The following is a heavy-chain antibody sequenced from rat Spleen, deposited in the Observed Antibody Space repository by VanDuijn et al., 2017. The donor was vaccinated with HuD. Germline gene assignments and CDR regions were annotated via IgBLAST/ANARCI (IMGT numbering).Heavy chain of an antibody. J-gene: IGHJ1*01. CDR3: TGGGIPWYLDF. V-gene: IGHV5-31*01. CDR2: ILRTGENT. CDR1: GFIFKNYW. D-gene: IGHD2-2*01. Sequence: EVQLVESGGGLVQPGGSLKLSCIASGFIFKNYWLTWIRQAPGKGLEWVASILRTGENTYYSDSVKGRFTIPRDNAKSTLYLQMNRLRSEDSATYYCTGGGIPWYLDFWGPGTMVTVSS.